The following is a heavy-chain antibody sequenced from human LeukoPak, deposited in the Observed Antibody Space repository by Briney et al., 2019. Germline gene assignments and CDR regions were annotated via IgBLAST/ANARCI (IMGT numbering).Heavy chain of an antibody. Sequence: SQTLSLTCTVSGDSISSGDYYWSWIRQPAGKGLEWIGRIYTSGSTNYNPSLKSRVTISVDSSKNQFSLKLSSVTAADTAVYYCARHPRGRITMVRGAKGFDYWGQGTLVTVSS. CDR3: ARHPRGRITMVRGAKGFDY. CDR1: GDSISSGDYY. J-gene: IGHJ4*02. D-gene: IGHD3-10*01. CDR2: IYTSGST. V-gene: IGHV4-61*02.